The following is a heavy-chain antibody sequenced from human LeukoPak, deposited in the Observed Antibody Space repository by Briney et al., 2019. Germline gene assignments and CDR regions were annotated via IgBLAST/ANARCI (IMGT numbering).Heavy chain of an antibody. CDR3: AKETRITGTPFQH. V-gene: IGHV3-30-3*01. D-gene: IGHD1-7*01. Sequence: PGGSLRLSCAASGFTFSSYAMHWVRQAPGKGLEWVAVISYDGSNKYYADSVKGRFTISRDNSKNTLYLQMNSLRAEDTAVYYCAKETRITGTPFQHWGQGTLVTVSS. CDR2: ISYDGSNK. J-gene: IGHJ1*01. CDR1: GFTFSSYA.